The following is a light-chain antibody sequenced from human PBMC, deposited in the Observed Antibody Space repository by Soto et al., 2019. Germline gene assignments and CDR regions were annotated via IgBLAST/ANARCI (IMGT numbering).Light chain of an antibody. CDR3: SSYTSSATWV. J-gene: IGLJ3*02. V-gene: IGLV2-14*01. CDR1: SSDVGGYNY. CDR2: EVS. Sequence: QSALTQPASVSGSPGQSITISCTGTSSDVGGYNYVSWYQQHPGKAPKFLLYEVSNRPSGVSNRFSGFKSGNTASLTISGLQTEDEGDYYCSSYTSSATWVFGGGTKLTVL.